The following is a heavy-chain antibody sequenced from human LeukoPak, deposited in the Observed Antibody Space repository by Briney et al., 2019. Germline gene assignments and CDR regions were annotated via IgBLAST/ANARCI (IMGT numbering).Heavy chain of an antibody. CDR3: AKGSYYDSSGSFYFDY. D-gene: IGHD3-22*01. CDR1: GFTFSSYA. CDR2: ISGSGDNT. J-gene: IGHJ4*02. Sequence: PGGSLRLSCAASGFTFSSYAMSWVRQAPGKVLEWVSGISGSGDNTYYADSVKGRFTISRDNSKNTLYVQVNSLGTEDTAAYYCAKGSYYDSSGSFYFDYWGQGTLVTVSS. V-gene: IGHV3-23*01.